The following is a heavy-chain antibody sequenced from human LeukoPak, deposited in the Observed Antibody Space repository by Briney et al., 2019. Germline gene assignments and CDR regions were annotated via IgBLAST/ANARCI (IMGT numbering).Heavy chain of an antibody. CDR3: AREGADYDILAPDY. J-gene: IGHJ4*02. D-gene: IGHD3-9*01. V-gene: IGHV3-30*04. CDR1: GFTFSSYA. Sequence: GGSLRLSCAASGFTFSSYAMHWVRQAPGKGLEWVAVISYDGSNKYYADSVKGRFTISRDNSKNTLYLQMNSLRAEDTAVYYCAREGADYDILAPDYWGQGTLVTVSS. CDR2: ISYDGSNK.